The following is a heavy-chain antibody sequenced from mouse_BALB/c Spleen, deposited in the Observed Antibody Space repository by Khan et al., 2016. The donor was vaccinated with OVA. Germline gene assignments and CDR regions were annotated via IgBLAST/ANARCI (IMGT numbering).Heavy chain of an antibody. CDR2: INSDGFYT. CDR3: SSHLTGSFAY. J-gene: IGHJ3*01. D-gene: IGHD4-1*01. Sequence: EVQLVESGGDLVKPGGSLRLSCAASGFTFSAYGMSWVRQPPDKRLEWVSTINSDGFYTYYPDTVKVRFTISSNNAENTLYLQMNSLKSEDTAIYYWSSHLTGSFAYWGQGTLVTVSA. V-gene: IGHV5-6*01. CDR1: GFTFSAYG.